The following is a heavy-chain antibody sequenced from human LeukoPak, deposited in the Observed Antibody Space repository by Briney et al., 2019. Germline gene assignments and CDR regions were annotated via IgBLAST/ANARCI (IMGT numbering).Heavy chain of an antibody. V-gene: IGHV3-53*01. D-gene: IGHD5/OR15-5a*01. Sequence: GGSLGLSCAASGFTVSNNFMYWVRQAPGKGLEWVSVIHTDGNTFYADSVEGRFTISRDNFKNTVYLQMSSLRAEDTAVYYCAREENGGVYDDGFDIWGQGTMVTVSS. CDR2: IHTDGNT. CDR3: AREENGGVYDDGFDI. J-gene: IGHJ3*02. CDR1: GFTVSNNF.